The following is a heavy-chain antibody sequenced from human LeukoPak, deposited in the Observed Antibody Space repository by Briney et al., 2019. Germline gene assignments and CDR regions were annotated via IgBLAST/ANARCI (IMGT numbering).Heavy chain of an antibody. D-gene: IGHD4-17*01. CDR3: AKVFRSGDLFVSDS. CDR2: IYSGGST. V-gene: IGHV3-53*01. CDR1: GFTVSSNY. Sequence: GGSLRLSCAASGFTVSSNYMSWVRQAPGKGLEWVSVIYSGGSTYYADSVKGRFTTSRDNSKNTVYLQMNSLRAEDTAVYYCAKVFRSGDLFVSDSWGQGTLVTVSS. J-gene: IGHJ4*02.